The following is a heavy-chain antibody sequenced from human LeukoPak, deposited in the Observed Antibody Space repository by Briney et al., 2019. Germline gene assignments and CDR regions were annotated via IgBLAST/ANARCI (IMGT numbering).Heavy chain of an antibody. CDR3: ARGLRYSSSWSWGY. J-gene: IGHJ4*02. CDR1: GYSISSGYY. Sequence: PSETLSLTCTVSGYSISSGYYWGWIRQPPGKGLEWIGEINHSGSTNYNPSLKSRVTISVDTSKNQFSLKLSSVTAADTAVYYCARGLRYSSSWSWGYWGQGTLVTVSS. D-gene: IGHD6-13*01. V-gene: IGHV4-38-2*02. CDR2: INHSGST.